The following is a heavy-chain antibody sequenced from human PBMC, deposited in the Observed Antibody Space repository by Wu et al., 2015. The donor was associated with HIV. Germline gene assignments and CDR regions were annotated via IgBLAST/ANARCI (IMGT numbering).Heavy chain of an antibody. CDR1: GYTFTNYD. D-gene: IGHD3-3*01. CDR3: ARRPVRGFWRSVHPVGPTYHYYMDV. CDR2: MNPNTGAT. J-gene: IGHJ6*03. V-gene: IGHV1-8*01. Sequence: QEQLVQSGAEVMKPGASVKVSCKASGYTFTNYDIIWLRQATGQGLEWMGWMNPNTGATGYARNLQGRLTLTRDTSISTAYMEVSSLKSEDTAVYFXARRPVRGFWRSVHPVGPTYHYYMDVVGRNGTTVHRLL.